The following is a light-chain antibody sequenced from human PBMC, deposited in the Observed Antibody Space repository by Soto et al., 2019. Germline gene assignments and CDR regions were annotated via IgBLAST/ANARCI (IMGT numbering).Light chain of an antibody. CDR3: QQYHIWPPWT. V-gene: IGKV3-15*01. CDR2: GAS. J-gene: IGKJ1*01. CDR1: QSIRSN. Sequence: VLMTQSSDTLSVSPGEGATLSCRVSQSIRSNLAWYQQRPGQAPRLLMYGASTRADGIPARFTGSGSGTEFTLTISSLQSEDFAVYYCQQYHIWPPWTSGQGTKVDI.